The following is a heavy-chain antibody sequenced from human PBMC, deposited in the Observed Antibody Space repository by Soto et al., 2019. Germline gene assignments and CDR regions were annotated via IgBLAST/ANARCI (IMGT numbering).Heavy chain of an antibody. CDR3: ARDLSSGYDSYHFDY. Sequence: PSETLSLTCSVSGYLISSGYYWGWVRQTPGKGLEWLGSIDYSGRTYKNPSLKSRVSASVDLSKNQFSLNLRSVTAADTAVYFCARDLSSGYDSYHFDYWGHGTLVTVSS. CDR2: IDYSGRT. J-gene: IGHJ4*01. CDR1: GYLISSGYY. D-gene: IGHD3-22*01. V-gene: IGHV4-38-2*02.